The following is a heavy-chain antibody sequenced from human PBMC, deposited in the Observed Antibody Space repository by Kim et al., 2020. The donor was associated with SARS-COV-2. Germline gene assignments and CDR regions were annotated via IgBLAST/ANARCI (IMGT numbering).Heavy chain of an antibody. Sequence: SETLSLTCAVYGGSFSGYYWSWIRQPPGKGLEWIGEINHSGSTNYNPSLKSRVTISVDTSKNQFSLKLSSVTAADTAVYYCARGGRLRWLTPYYFDYWGQGTLVTVSS. CDR2: INHSGST. CDR3: ARGGRLRWLTPYYFDY. CDR1: GGSFSGYY. V-gene: IGHV4-34*01. J-gene: IGHJ4*02. D-gene: IGHD5-12*01.